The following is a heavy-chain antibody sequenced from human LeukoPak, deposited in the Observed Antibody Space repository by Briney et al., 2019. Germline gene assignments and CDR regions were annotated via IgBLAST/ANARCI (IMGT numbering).Heavy chain of an antibody. V-gene: IGHV3-11*01. CDR1: GFTFSDYH. D-gene: IGHD6-13*01. J-gene: IGHJ5*02. Sequence: GGSLRLSCAASGFTFSDYHMSWIRQAPGKGLEWVSYISSSGSTIYYADSVKGRFTISRDNAKNSLYLQMNSLRAEDTAVYYCARDRGDIAAAGTLDPWGQGTLVTVSS. CDR2: ISSSGSTI. CDR3: ARDRGDIAAAGTLDP.